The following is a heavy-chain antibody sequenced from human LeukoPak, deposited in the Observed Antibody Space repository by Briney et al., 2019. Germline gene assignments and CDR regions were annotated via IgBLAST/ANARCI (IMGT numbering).Heavy chain of an antibody. V-gene: IGHV3-20*04. J-gene: IGHJ4*02. Sequence: GGSLRLSCAVSGVRVSDYYMSWVRQAPGKGLEWVSGINWNGGSTGYADSVKGRFTISRDNAKNSLYLQMNSLRAEDTALYYCARWSTYDSSGTYFDYWGQGTLVTVSS. CDR2: INWNGGST. D-gene: IGHD3-22*01. CDR3: ARWSTYDSSGTYFDY. CDR1: GVRVSDYY.